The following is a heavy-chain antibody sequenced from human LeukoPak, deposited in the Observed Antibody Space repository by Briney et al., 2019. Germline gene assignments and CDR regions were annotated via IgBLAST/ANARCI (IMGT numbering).Heavy chain of an antibody. Sequence: GGSLRLSCAASGFTFSSYEMNWVRQAPGKGLEWVSNISSSGSTIYYADSVKGRFTISRDNAKNSLYLQMNSLRAEDTAVYYCARHVIYGSSGYHRFDYWGQGTLVTVSS. J-gene: IGHJ4*02. D-gene: IGHD3-22*01. CDR2: ISSSGSTI. V-gene: IGHV3-48*03. CDR3: ARHVIYGSSGYHRFDY. CDR1: GFTFSSYE.